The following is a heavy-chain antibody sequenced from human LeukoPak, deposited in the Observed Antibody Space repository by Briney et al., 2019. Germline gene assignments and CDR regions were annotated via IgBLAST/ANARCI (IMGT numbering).Heavy chain of an antibody. D-gene: IGHD2-15*01. CDR1: GGSISSSNYY. CDR2: IYYSGTT. CDR3: ARWDIVVVVTGENAFDI. Sequence: PSETLSLTCTVSGGSISSSNYYWGWIRQPPGKGLEWIGSIYYSGTTYYNPSLKSRVTISVDTSKNQFSLKLSSVTAADTAVYYCARWDIVVVVTGENAFDIWGQGTMVTVSS. J-gene: IGHJ3*02. V-gene: IGHV4-39*01.